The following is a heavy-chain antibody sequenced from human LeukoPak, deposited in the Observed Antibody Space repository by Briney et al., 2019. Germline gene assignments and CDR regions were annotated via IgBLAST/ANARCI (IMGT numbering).Heavy chain of an antibody. CDR3: ARSRDCSLDY. V-gene: IGHV3-53*01. J-gene: IGHJ4*02. CDR2: LYSGGGT. D-gene: IGHD5-24*01. CDR1: GFTVSTNY. Sequence: GGSLRLSCAASGFTVSTNYMSWVRQAPGKGLEWVSILYSGGGTYYADSVRGRFTISRDNSKNTLYLQMNSQRADDTAVYYCARSRDCSLDYWGQGTLVTVSS.